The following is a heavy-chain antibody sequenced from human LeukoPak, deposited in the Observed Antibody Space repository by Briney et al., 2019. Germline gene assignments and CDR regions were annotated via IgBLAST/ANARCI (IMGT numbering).Heavy chain of an antibody. V-gene: IGHV4-31*03. CDR1: GGSISSGGYY. CDR3: ARALIPAAPIDY. Sequence: PSQTLSLTCTVSGGSISSGGYYWSWIRQHPGKGLEWIGYIYYSGSTYYNPSLKSRVTISVDTSKNQFSLKLSSVTAADTAVYYCARALIPAAPIDYWGQGTLVTVSS. J-gene: IGHJ4*02. D-gene: IGHD2-2*01. CDR2: IYYSGST.